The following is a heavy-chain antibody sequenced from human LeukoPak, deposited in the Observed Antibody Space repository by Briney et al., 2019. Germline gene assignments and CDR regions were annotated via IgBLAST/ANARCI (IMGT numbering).Heavy chain of an antibody. V-gene: IGHV3-23*01. Sequence: GGSLRLSCAASRFTFSTYAMSWVRQPPGKGLEWVSAISGSDGSTYYADSVKGRFTISRDNSKNTLYLQMNSLRAEDTAVYYCAKDKVYGYSYGYSDYWGQGTLVTVSS. CDR2: ISGSDGST. D-gene: IGHD5-18*01. CDR3: AKDKVYGYSYGYSDY. CDR1: RFTFSTYA. J-gene: IGHJ4*02.